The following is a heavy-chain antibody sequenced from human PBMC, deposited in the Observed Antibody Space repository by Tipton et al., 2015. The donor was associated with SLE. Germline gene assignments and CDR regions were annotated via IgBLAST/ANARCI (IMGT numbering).Heavy chain of an antibody. D-gene: IGHD4-17*01. Sequence: LRLSCAASGFNFRRHWMDWVRQVPGKGLEWIGYVYYSGSTNYNPSLKSRVTISDDTSKNQFSLKLSSVTVADTAVYYCAKDYNHDNADYNWGQGTLVIVSS. CDR1: GFNFRRHW. CDR3: AKDYNHDNADYN. J-gene: IGHJ4*02. CDR2: VYYSGST. V-gene: IGHV4-59*11.